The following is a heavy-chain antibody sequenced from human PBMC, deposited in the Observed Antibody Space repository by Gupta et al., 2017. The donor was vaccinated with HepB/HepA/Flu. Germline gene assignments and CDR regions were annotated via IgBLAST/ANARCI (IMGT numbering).Heavy chain of an antibody. CDR3: ARLSGTRWFDP. V-gene: IGHV4-59*01. CDR2: IYYSGST. D-gene: IGHD3-3*01. Sequence: QVQLQESGPGLVKPSETLSLTCTVPGGSISSYYWSWIRQPPGKGLEWIGYIYYSGSTNYNPSLKSRVTISVDTSKNQFSLKLSSVTAADTAVYYCARLSGTRWFDPWGQGTLVTVSS. J-gene: IGHJ5*02. CDR1: GGSISSYY.